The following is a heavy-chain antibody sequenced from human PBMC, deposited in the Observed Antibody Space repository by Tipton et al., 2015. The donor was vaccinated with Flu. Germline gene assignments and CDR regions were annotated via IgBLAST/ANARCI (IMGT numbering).Heavy chain of an antibody. CDR1: GFTFSSYA. V-gene: IGHV3-30-3*01. CDR3: ARDKFNGITIFGVVISSLDY. CDR2: ISYDGSNK. J-gene: IGHJ4*02. D-gene: IGHD3-3*01. Sequence: SLRLSCAASGFTFSSYAMHWVRQAPGKGLEWVAVISYDGSNKYYADSVKGRFTISRDNSKNTLYLQMNSLRAEDTAVYYCARDKFNGITIFGVVISSLDYWGQGTLVTASS.